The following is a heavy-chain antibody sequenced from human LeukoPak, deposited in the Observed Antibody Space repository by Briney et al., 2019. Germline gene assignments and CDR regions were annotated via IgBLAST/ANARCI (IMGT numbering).Heavy chain of an antibody. J-gene: IGHJ3*02. CDR2: IYHSGST. CDR3: ARSRYSWGDAFDI. D-gene: IGHD5-18*01. Sequence: SETLSLTCAVSGGSISSGGYSWSWIRQPPGKGLEWIGYIYHSGSTYYNPSLRSRVTISVDRSKNQFSLKLSSVTAADTAVYYCARSRYSWGDAFDIWGQGTMVTVSS. V-gene: IGHV4-30-2*01. CDR1: GGSISSGGYS.